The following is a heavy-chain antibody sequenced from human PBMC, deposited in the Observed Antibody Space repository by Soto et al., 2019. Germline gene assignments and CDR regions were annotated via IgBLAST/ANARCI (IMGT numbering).Heavy chain of an antibody. D-gene: IGHD3-10*01. V-gene: IGHV1-18*01. CDR3: ARTGFYYYGSGSPVAVDY. CDR1: GYTFTSYG. Sequence: QVQLVQSGAEVKKPGASVKVSCKASGYTFTSYGISWVRQAPGQGLEWMGWISAYNGNTNSAQKLQGRVTMTTDTSTSTAYVELRSLSSDDTAVYYCARTGFYYYGSGSPVAVDYWGQGTLVTVSS. CDR2: ISAYNGNT. J-gene: IGHJ4*02.